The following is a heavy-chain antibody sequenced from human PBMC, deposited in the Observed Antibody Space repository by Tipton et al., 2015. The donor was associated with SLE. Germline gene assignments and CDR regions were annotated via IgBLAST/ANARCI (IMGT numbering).Heavy chain of an antibody. CDR1: GGSISSSSYY. D-gene: IGHD3-22*01. CDR3: ARAPYYDSSGLPYYYYYMDV. V-gene: IGHV4-39*07. Sequence: TLSLTCAVSGGSISSSSYYWGWIRRPPGKGLEWLGSIYYSGSIYYNPSLKSRVTISVDTSKNQFSLKLSSVTAADTAVYYCARAPYYDSSGLPYYYYYMDVWGKGTTVTVSS. CDR2: IYYSGSI. J-gene: IGHJ6*03.